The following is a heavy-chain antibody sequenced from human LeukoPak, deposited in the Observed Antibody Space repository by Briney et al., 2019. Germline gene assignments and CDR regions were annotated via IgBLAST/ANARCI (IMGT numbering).Heavy chain of an antibody. V-gene: IGHV3-23*01. D-gene: IGHD3-3*01. CDR1: GFTFSNYA. Sequence: GGSLRLSCAASGFTFSNYAMTWVRQAPGKGLEWVSTISGGGSTTYYADSVKGRFTISRDSSKNTLHLQMNSLREDDPAVYYCAKVSPDFWSGYTINYFDYWGQGALVTVSS. J-gene: IGHJ4*02. CDR3: AKVSPDFWSGYTINYFDY. CDR2: ISGGGSTT.